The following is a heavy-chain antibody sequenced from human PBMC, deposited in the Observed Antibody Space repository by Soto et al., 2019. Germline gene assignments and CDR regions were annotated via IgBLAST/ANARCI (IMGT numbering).Heavy chain of an antibody. D-gene: IGHD3-3*01. CDR2: INPSGGST. J-gene: IGHJ6*02. CDR1: GYTFTSYY. V-gene: IGHV1-46*01. CDR3: GRVSPYDFWSGPDYYYYGMDV. Sequence: ASVKVSCKASGYTFTSYYMHWVRQAPGQGLEWMGIINPSGGSTSYAQKFQGRVTMTRDTSTSTVYMELSSLRSEDTAVYYCGRVSPYDFWSGPDYYYYGMDVWGQGTTVTVSS.